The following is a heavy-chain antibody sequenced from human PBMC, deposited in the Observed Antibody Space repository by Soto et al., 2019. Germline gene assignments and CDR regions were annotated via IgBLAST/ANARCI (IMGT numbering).Heavy chain of an antibody. J-gene: IGHJ6*04. D-gene: IGHD3-3*02. CDR2: IYYSGST. CDR1: GGSISSYY. CDR3: ARHMFGVVTRSSMDV. Sequence: PSETLSLTCTVSGGSISSYYWSWIRQPPGKGLEWIGYIYYSGSTNYNPSLKSRVTISVDTSKNQFSLKLSSVTAAGTAVYYCARHMFGVVTRSSMDVWGKGTTVTVSS. V-gene: IGHV4-59*08.